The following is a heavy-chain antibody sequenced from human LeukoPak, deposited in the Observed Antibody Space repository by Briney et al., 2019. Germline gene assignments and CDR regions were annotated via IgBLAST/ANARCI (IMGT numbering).Heavy chain of an antibody. CDR3: AKYLGDSSGYYYVGEDVGY. CDR2: ISYDGSNK. Sequence: GGSLRLSCAASGFTFSSYGMHWVRQAPGKGLEWVAVISYDGSNKYYADSVKGRFTISRDNSKNTLYLQMNSLRAEDTAVYYCAKYLGDSSGYYYVGEDVGYWGQGTLVTVSS. V-gene: IGHV3-30*18. D-gene: IGHD3-22*01. J-gene: IGHJ4*02. CDR1: GFTFSSYG.